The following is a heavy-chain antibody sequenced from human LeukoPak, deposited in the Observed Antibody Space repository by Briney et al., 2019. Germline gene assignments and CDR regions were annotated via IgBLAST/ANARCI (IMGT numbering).Heavy chain of an antibody. V-gene: IGHV3-48*01. D-gene: IGHD6-25*01. CDR1: GFTFNNYN. CDR3: ATGYQYYDYYYMDV. J-gene: IGHJ6*03. CDR2: ISFSTTTI. Sequence: GGSLRLSCAASGFTFNNYNMNWVRQAPGKGLEWVSFISFSTTTIYYADSVKGRFTISRDNAKNSLYLQMNGLRAEDTAVYYCATGYQYYDYYYMDVWGKGTTVTISS.